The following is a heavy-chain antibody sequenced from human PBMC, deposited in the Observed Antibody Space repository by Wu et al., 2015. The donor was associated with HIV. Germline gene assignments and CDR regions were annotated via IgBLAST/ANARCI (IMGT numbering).Heavy chain of an antibody. CDR1: GYTFTGYY. V-gene: IGHV1-2*02. CDR3: ARGRSVATTKYYFDY. CDR2: INPSTGGT. J-gene: IGHJ4*02. D-gene: IGHD5-24*01. Sequence: QVQLVQSGAEVKKPGASVKVSCKAFGYTFTGYYIHWVRQAPGQGLEWMGWINPSTGGTKYTQRFQGRVTMTRTMSVSTAYMELSSLISDDTAVYYCARGRSVATTKYYFDYWGQGTLVTVSS.